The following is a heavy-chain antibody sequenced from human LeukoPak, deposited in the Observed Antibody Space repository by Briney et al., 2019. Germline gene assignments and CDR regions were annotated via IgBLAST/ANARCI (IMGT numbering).Heavy chain of an antibody. CDR1: GYTFTGYY. CDR2: INPNSGGT. CDR3: ARGYSSSWYHVHYFDY. D-gene: IGHD6-13*01. J-gene: IGHJ4*02. V-gene: IGHV1-2*02. Sequence: ASVKVSCKASGYTFTGYYMHWVRQAPGQGLEWMGWINPNSGGTNYAQKFQGRVTMTRDTSISTAYMELSRLRSDDTAVYYCARGYSSSWYHVHYFDYWGQGTLVTASS.